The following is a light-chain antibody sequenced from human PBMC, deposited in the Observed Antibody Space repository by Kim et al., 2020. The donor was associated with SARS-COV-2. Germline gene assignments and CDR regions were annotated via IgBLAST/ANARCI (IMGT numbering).Light chain of an antibody. CDR3: QQYGSSSYT. CDR1: HIVSSDY. CDR2: GAS. Sequence: SPGERAPLSCRASHIVSSDYVAWFQQKPGQPPRLLIYGASNRATGIPDRFSGSGSGADFTLTITRLEPEDFALYYCQQYGSSSYTFGQGTKLEI. V-gene: IGKV3-20*01. J-gene: IGKJ2*01.